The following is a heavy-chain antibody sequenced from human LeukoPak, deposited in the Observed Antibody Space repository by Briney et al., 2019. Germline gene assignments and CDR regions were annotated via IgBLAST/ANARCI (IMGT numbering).Heavy chain of an antibody. V-gene: IGHV3-30*01. D-gene: IGHD2-2*01. Sequence: GRSLRLSCAASGFTFSTYEMHWVRQAPGKGLEWVAVISCDGSDKYYADSVKGQFTISRDNSKNTLYLQMNSLRAEDTAVYYCARDRDCSSTSCFNAFDIWGQGTVVTVSS. CDR2: ISCDGSDK. CDR1: GFTFSTYE. CDR3: ARDRDCSSTSCFNAFDI. J-gene: IGHJ3*02.